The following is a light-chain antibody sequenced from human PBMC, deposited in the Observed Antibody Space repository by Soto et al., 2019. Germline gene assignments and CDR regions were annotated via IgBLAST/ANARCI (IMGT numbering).Light chain of an antibody. J-gene: IGKJ5*01. CDR2: ATS. CDR1: QTVSSY. V-gene: IGKV1-39*01. Sequence: DIQMTQSPSSLSASVGDRVNITCRASQTVSSYLNWYQQKPGTVPKLLIYATSNLQSGVPSRFSGRGLGTDFNLTISSLQPEDFATYYCQKSFTNTSLGQGTRLE. CDR3: QKSFTNTS.